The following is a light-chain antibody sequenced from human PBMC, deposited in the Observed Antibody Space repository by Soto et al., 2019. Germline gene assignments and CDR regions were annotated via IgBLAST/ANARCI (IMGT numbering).Light chain of an antibody. Sequence: QSVLTQPPSVSGAPGQRITISCTGSSSNIGADFDVYWYQQLPGAAPKPLIYGNTNRPSGVPDRFSGSKSGTSASLAITGLQAEDEADYYCQSYDRSLTGVFGTGTRSPS. CDR2: GNT. CDR1: SSNIGADFD. J-gene: IGLJ1*01. V-gene: IGLV1-40*01. CDR3: QSYDRSLTGV.